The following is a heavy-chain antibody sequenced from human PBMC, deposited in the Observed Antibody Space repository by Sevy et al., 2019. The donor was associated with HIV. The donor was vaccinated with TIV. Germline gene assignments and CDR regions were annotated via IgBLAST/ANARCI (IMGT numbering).Heavy chain of an antibody. CDR2: IWYDGSNK. Sequence: GGSLRLSCAASGFTFSSYGMHWVRQAPGKGLEWVAVIWYDGSNKYYAYSVKGRFTISRDNSKNTLYLQMNSLRAEDTGVYYCARGDSSDPNYYYYYYGMDVWGQGTTVTVSS. D-gene: IGHD6-19*01. J-gene: IGHJ6*02. CDR3: ARGDSSDPNYYYYYYGMDV. CDR1: GFTFSSYG. V-gene: IGHV3-33*01.